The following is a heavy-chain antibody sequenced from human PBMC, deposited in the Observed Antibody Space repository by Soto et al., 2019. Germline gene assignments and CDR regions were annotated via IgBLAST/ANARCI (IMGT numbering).Heavy chain of an antibody. CDR1: GFTFSGYG. J-gene: IGHJ4*02. CDR2: IWYDGSNK. V-gene: IGHV3-33*01. D-gene: IGHD6-13*01. CDR3: SRKDSRSWPPCDY. Sequence: AGTLSLSCAASGFTFSGYGMHWVRQPPGKGLEWVAVIWYDGSNKYYADSVKGRFTISRDNSKNTLYLQMNSLRAEDTAVYYCSRKDSRSWPPCDYWGQGTPVPVSS.